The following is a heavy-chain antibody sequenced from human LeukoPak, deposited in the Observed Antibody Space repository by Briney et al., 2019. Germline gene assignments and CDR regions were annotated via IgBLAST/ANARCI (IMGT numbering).Heavy chain of an antibody. CDR1: GFTFSSYS. CDR2: ISSSGTTI. Sequence: PGGSLRLSCAASGFTFSSYSMNWVRQAPGKGLEWVSYISSSGTTIYYADSVKGRFTISGDNAKNSLYLQMNSLRDEDTAVYYCARGSGSYYGYWGQGSLVTVSS. CDR3: ARGSGSYYGY. J-gene: IGHJ4*02. D-gene: IGHD1-26*01. V-gene: IGHV3-48*02.